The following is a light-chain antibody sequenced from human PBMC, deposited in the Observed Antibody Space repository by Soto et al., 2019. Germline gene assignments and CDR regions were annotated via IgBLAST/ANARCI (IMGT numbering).Light chain of an antibody. J-gene: IGKJ2*01. Sequence: TQAPANPSVSPGERATLSCRASESVRHYVAWYQQKPAQAPRLLIYDASNRATGIPARFSGSGSGTDYTLTISSLEAEDFAVYYCQHRDNWSYIFGQGTKVDI. CDR2: DAS. CDR3: QHRDNWSYI. V-gene: IGKV3-11*01. CDR1: ESVRHY.